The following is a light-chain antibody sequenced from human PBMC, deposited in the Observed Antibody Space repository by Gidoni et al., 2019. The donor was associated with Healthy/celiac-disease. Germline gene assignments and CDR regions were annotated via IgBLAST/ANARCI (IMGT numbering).Light chain of an antibody. CDR3: QQYGSSGGT. CDR2: GAS. CDR1: QSVSSSY. V-gene: IGKV3-20*01. J-gene: IGKJ4*01. Sequence: EIVFQQSPGTLSLSPGEIATLSCRASQSVSSSYLAWYQQKPGQAPRLLIYGASSRATGIPDRFSGSGSGTDFTLTISRLEPEDFAVYYCQQYGSSGGTFGGGTKVEIK.